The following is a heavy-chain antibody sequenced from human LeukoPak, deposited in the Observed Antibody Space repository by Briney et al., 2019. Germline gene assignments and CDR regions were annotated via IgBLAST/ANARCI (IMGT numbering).Heavy chain of an antibody. CDR3: AKDSRDVRGVIITAQSWFDP. CDR2: ISGSGGST. V-gene: IGHV3-23*01. CDR1: GLTFSSYA. J-gene: IGHJ5*02. D-gene: IGHD3-10*01. Sequence: GGSLRLSCAASGLTFSSYAMSWVRQAPGKGLEWVSAISGSGGSTYYADSVKGRFTISRDNSKNTLYLQMNSLRAEDTAVYYCAKDSRDVRGVIITAQSWFDPWGQGTLVTVSS.